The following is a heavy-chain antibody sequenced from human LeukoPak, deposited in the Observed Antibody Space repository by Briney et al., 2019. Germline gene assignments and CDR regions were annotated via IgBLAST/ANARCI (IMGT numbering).Heavy chain of an antibody. CDR1: GFTVISNY. CDR3: ARHRSV. Sequence: GYLRLSCAASGFTVISNYMSSARPAPGEGLEWVSVSYSGGSTYYADSAEDRFTISRDNSKHSLYLQVSSLRAEDTAFYYCARHRSVWGQGPLVSVPS. V-gene: IGHV3-66*04. D-gene: IGHD4-11*01. J-gene: IGHJ4*02. CDR2: SYSGGST.